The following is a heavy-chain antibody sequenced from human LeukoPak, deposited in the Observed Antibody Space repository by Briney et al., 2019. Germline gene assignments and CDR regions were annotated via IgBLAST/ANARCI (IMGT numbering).Heavy chain of an antibody. D-gene: IGHD3-10*01. J-gene: IGHJ4*02. CDR2: IYSGGST. CDR3: ARDRMVRGVIGSEGFDY. CDR1: GFTVSSNY. V-gene: IGHV3-66*01. Sequence: PGGSLRLSCAASGFTVSSNYMSWVRQAPGKGLEWVSVIYSGGSTYYVDSVKGRFTISRDNSKNTLYLQMNSLRAEDTAVYYCARDRMVRGVIGSEGFDYWGQGTLVTVSS.